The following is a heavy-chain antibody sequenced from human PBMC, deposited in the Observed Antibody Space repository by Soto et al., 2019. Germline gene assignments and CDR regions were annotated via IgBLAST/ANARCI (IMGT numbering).Heavy chain of an antibody. V-gene: IGHV3-7*01. CDR3: ARYLECAITIFGVVIIPYNWFDP. J-gene: IGHJ5*02. D-gene: IGHD3-3*01. Sequence: GGSLSLSCAASGFTFSSYWMSWVRQAPGKGLEWVANIKQDGSEKYYVDSVKGRFTISRDNAKNSLYLQMNSLRAEDTAVYYCARYLECAITIFGVVIIPYNWFDPWGKGTLVTVSS. CDR2: IKQDGSEK. CDR1: GFTFSSYW.